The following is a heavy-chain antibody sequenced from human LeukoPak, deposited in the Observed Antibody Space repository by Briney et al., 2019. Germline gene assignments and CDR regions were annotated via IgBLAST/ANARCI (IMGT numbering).Heavy chain of an antibody. Sequence: SVKVSCKASGGTFSSYAISWVRQAPGQGLEWMGGIIPIFGTANYAQKFQGRVTITADESTSTAYMELSSLRSDDTAVYYCARDRTWYSSGWYLFDYWGQGTLVTVSS. CDR3: ARDRTWYSSGWYLFDY. CDR1: GGTFSSYA. D-gene: IGHD6-19*01. J-gene: IGHJ4*02. CDR2: IIPIFGTA. V-gene: IGHV1-69*13.